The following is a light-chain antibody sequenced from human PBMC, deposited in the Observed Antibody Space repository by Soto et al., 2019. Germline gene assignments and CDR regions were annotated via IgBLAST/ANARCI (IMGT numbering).Light chain of an antibody. CDR1: ESITTY. V-gene: IGKV3-11*01. Sequence: EIVLTQSPATLSLSPGERATLSCRASESITTYLGWYQQKPGQAPRPLIYDASNRATDIPARFSGSGSGTDFTLTVSSLEPEDSAVYFCQQRSSGVTFGQGTRLEIK. J-gene: IGKJ5*01. CDR2: DAS. CDR3: QQRSSGVT.